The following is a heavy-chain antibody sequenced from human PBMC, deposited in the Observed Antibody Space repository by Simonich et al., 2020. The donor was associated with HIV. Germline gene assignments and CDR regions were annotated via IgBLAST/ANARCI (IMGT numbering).Heavy chain of an antibody. CDR3: ARSPSENWDYYFDY. Sequence: QVQLHQWGAGLLKSSETLSLTCAVYGGSFSGYYWNWIRQPPGNGLGWIAEINHGGRTNNNPSLKSRVTILLDTSKNQSSLKLASVTATDTALYYCARSPSENWDYYFDYWSQGTLVTVSS. CDR1: GGSFSGYY. V-gene: IGHV4-34*01. D-gene: IGHD1-7*01. CDR2: INHGGRT. J-gene: IGHJ4*02.